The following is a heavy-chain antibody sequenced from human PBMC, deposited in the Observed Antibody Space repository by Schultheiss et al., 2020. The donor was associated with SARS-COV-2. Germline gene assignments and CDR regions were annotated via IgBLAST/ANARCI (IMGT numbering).Heavy chain of an antibody. J-gene: IGHJ4*02. Sequence: GGSLRLSCAASGFTFSSYAMSWVRQAPGKGLEWVSAISGSVGSTYYADSVKGRFTISRDNSKNTLYLQMNSLRAEDTAVYYCAKDRVRVVVIAPFEYWGQGTLVTVSS. CDR1: GFTFSSYA. CDR3: AKDRVRVVVIAPFEY. V-gene: IGHV3-23*01. CDR2: ISGSVGST. D-gene: IGHD2-21*01.